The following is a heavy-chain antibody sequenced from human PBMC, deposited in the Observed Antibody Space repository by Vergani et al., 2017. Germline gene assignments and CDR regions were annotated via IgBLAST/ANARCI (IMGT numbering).Heavy chain of an antibody. J-gene: IGHJ6*03. V-gene: IGHV4-59*11. Sequence: QVQLQESGPGLVKSSETLSLTCSVSFDSIRNLYCNWIRQPPGKGLEWIGSIHYSENTNYNPSLKTRVTISVDTSKNQFSLTLTSVTAADTAVYYCARVGGNRKQVYYYYMDVWGKGTTVTVSS. CDR2: IHYSENT. CDR1: FDSIRNLY. CDR3: ARVGGNRKQVYYYYMDV. D-gene: IGHD4-23*01.